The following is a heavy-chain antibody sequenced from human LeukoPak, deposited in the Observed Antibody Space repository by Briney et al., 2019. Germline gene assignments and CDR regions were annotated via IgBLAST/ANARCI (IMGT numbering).Heavy chain of an antibody. D-gene: IGHD3-10*01. CDR3: ARLYFYGSGSYGGFDY. J-gene: IGHJ4*02. CDR2: IYYSGST. Sequence: SAALSLPCTVSGGSIISSSYYWGWIRQPPGEGLAWIGSIYYSGSTYYNPSIKSRVTISVDTSENQFSLKLSSVTAADTAMYYCARLYFYGSGSYGGFDYWGQGTLVTVSS. CDR1: GGSIISSSYY. V-gene: IGHV4-39*01.